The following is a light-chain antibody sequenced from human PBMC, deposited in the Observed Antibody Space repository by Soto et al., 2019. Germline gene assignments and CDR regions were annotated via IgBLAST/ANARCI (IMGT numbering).Light chain of an antibody. J-gene: IGLJ1*01. Sequence: QSALTQPASVSGSPGQSIIISCTGTSSDVGTYNYVSWYQQHPGKAPKLIIYDVSNRPSGVSTRFSGSKSGNTASLTISGLQSEDEADYYCKSYTSSDTYVFGTGTKLTVL. CDR1: SSDVGTYNY. CDR3: KSYTSSDTYV. CDR2: DVS. V-gene: IGLV2-14*03.